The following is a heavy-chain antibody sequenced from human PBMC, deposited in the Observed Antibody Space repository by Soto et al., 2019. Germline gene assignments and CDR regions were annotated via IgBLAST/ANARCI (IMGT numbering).Heavy chain of an antibody. CDR3: AAAYYYDSSGYYFISAFDI. CDR2: IVVGSGNT. J-gene: IGHJ3*02. CDR1: GFTFTSSA. D-gene: IGHD3-22*01. Sequence: SVKVSCKASGFTFTSSAVQWVRQARGQRLEWIGWIVVGSGNTNYAQKFQERVTITRDMSTSTAYMELSSLRSEDTAVYYCAAAYYYDSSGYYFISAFDIWGQGTMVTVSS. V-gene: IGHV1-58*01.